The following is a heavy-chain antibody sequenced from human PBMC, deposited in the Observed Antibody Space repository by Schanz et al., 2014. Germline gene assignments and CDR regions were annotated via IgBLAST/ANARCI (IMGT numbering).Heavy chain of an antibody. V-gene: IGHV4-34*01. D-gene: IGHD5-18*01. CDR2: IHHSGST. CDR3: ARGIQAWLQWYFDY. J-gene: IGHJ4*02. CDR1: GGSFSGYY. Sequence: QVQLQQWGAGLLKPSETLSLTCAVYGGSFSGYYWTWIRQPPGKGLEWIGEIHHSGSTNYNPSLKSRVTISVDTSKNQLSLKLSSVTAADTAVYYCARGIQAWLQWYFDYWGQGTLVTVSS.